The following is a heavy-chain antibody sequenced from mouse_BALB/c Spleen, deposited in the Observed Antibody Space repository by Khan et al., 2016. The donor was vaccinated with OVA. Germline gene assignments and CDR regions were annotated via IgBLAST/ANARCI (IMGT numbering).Heavy chain of an antibody. Sequence: EVELVESGGGLVKPGGSLKLSCEVSGFTFSTYAMYWVRQNSEKRLEWVASISSDGDYTFYLDSVKGRFTISRDNAKHTLYLEMSSLRSDDTAIVYCARSSCGNFGYWGQGTLVTVSA. J-gene: IGHJ3*02. CDR2: ISSDGDYT. V-gene: IGHV5-9-3*01. D-gene: IGHD4-1*01. CDR1: GFTFSTYA. CDR3: ARSSCGNFGY.